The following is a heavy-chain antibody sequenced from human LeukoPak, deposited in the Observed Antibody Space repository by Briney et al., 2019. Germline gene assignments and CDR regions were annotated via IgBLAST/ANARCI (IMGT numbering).Heavy chain of an antibody. CDR1: GGSISSSSYY. CDR2: INHSGST. V-gene: IGHV4-39*07. Sequence: PSETLSLTCTVSGGSISSSSYYWSWIRQPPGKGLEWIGEINHSGSTNYNPSLKSRVTISVDTSKNQFSLKLSSVTAADTAVYYCARGRRDGYSPIDYWGQGTLVTVSS. CDR3: ARGRRDGYSPIDY. J-gene: IGHJ4*02. D-gene: IGHD5-24*01.